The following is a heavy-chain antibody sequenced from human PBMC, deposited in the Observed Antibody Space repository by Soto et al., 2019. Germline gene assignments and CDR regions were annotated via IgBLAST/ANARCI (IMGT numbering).Heavy chain of an antibody. CDR3: AKAGGIAVPGSHLDY. CDR2: IRGSGGST. CDR1: GFTFSSYA. D-gene: IGHD6-19*01. Sequence: EVQLLESGGGSVQPGGSLRLSCATSGFTFSSYAMSWVRQAPGKGLEWVSAIRGSGGSTNYADSAEGRFTISRDNSKNPLYLQMSSRRAEDTAVYYCAKAGGIAVPGSHLDYWGQGTLVTVSS. J-gene: IGHJ4*02. V-gene: IGHV3-23*01.